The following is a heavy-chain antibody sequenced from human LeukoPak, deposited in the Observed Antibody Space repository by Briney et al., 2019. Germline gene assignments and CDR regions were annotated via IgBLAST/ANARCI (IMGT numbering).Heavy chain of an antibody. D-gene: IGHD6-19*01. V-gene: IGHV4-34*01. Sequence: PGGTLRLSCAASGFTFSSYGMSWVRQPPGKGLEWIGEINHSGSTNYNPSLKSRVTISVDTSKNQFSLKLSSVTAADTAVYYCARQIAVAGQLGNLVYFQHWGQGTLVTVSS. CDR2: INHSGST. CDR3: ARQIAVAGQLGNLVYFQH. CDR1: GFTFSSYG. J-gene: IGHJ1*01.